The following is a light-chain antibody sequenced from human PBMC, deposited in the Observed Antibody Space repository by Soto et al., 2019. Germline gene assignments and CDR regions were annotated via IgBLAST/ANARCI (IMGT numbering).Light chain of an antibody. V-gene: IGKV3-11*01. J-gene: IGKJ5*01. Sequence: EIVLTQSPATLSLSPGERDTLSCRASQSVSSYLAWYQQKPGQAPRLLIYDASNRAPGIPARFSGGGSGTEFTLTITSLQSEDFAVYYCQQYENWPYTFGQGTRLEIK. CDR1: QSVSSY. CDR2: DAS. CDR3: QQYENWPYT.